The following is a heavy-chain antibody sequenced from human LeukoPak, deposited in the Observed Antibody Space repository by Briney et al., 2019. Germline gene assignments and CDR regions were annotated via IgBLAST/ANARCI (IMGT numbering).Heavy chain of an antibody. CDR2: ISYDGSNK. Sequence: GGSLRLSCAASGFTFSSYGMHWVRQAPGKGLEWVAVISYDGSNKYYADSVKGRFTISRDNSKNTLYLQMNSLRAEDTVVYYCARDRRIAARPPTYWGQGTLVTVSS. CDR1: GFTFSSYG. CDR3: ARDRRIAARPPTY. J-gene: IGHJ4*02. D-gene: IGHD6-6*01. V-gene: IGHV3-30*19.